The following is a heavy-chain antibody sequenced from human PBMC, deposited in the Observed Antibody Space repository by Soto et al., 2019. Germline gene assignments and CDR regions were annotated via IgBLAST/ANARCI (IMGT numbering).Heavy chain of an antibody. J-gene: IGHJ4*02. CDR2: ISYDGSNK. CDR3: AKGRRVLAVAGTYFDY. Sequence: QVQLVESGGGVVQPGRSLRLSCAASGFTFSSYGMHWVRQAPGKGLEWVAVISYDGSNKYYADSVKGRFTISRDNSKNTLYLQMNSLRAEDTAVYYCAKGRRVLAVAGTYFDYWGQGTLVTVSS. D-gene: IGHD6-19*01. CDR1: GFTFSSYG. V-gene: IGHV3-30*18.